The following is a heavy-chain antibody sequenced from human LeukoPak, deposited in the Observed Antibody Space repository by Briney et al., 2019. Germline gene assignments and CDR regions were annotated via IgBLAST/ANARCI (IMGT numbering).Heavy chain of an antibody. J-gene: IGHJ4*02. Sequence: KPSETLSLTCTVSGGSISSYYWSWIRQPPVKGLEWIGYIYYSGSTNYNPSLKSRVTISVDTSKNQFSLKLSSVTAADTAVYYCAREAVSGSYYYFDYWGQGTLVTVSS. CDR3: AREAVSGSYYYFDY. CDR2: IYYSGST. V-gene: IGHV4-59*01. D-gene: IGHD1-26*01. CDR1: GGSISSYY.